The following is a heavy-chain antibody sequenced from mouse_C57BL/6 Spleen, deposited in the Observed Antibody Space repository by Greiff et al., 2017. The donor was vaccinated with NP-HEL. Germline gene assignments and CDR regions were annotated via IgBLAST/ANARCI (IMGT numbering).Heavy chain of an antibody. D-gene: IGHD2-5*01. CDR3: ARYSNYDYAMDY. J-gene: IGHJ4*01. V-gene: IGHV1-22*01. Sequence: VHVKQSGPELVKPGASVKMSCKASGYTFTDYNMHWVKQSHGKSLEWIGYINPNNGGTSYNQKFKGKATLTVNKSSSTAYMELRSLTSEDSAVYYCARYSNYDYAMDYWGQGTSVTVSS. CDR1: GYTFTDYN. CDR2: INPNNGGT.